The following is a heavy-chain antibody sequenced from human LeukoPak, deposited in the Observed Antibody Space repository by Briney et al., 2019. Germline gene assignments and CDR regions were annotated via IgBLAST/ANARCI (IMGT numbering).Heavy chain of an antibody. CDR2: ISYDGSNK. CDR3: ARDRTLYGSGSYYYYYYGMDV. Sequence: PGGSLRLSCAASGFTFSSYGMHWVRQAPGKGLEWVAVISYDGSNKYYADSVKGRFTISRDNSKNTLYLQMNSLRAEDTAVYYCARDRTLYGSGSYYYYYYGMDVWGQGTTVTVSS. J-gene: IGHJ6*02. D-gene: IGHD3-10*01. CDR1: GFTFSSYG. V-gene: IGHV3-30*03.